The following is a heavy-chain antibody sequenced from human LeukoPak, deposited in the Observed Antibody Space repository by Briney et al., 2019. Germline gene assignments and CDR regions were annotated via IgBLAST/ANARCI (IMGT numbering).Heavy chain of an antibody. J-gene: IGHJ4*02. CDR3: VREIATAGILNFDY. V-gene: IGHV4-61*01. CDR1: GGSVSSGTYY. CDR2: TYYSGST. D-gene: IGHD6-13*01. Sequence: SETLSLTCTVSGGSVSSGTYYWSWIRQPPGKGLEWIGYTYYSGSTNYNPSLKSRVTISVDTSKNQFSLKLSSVTAADTAVYYCVREIATAGILNFDYWGQGALVTVSS.